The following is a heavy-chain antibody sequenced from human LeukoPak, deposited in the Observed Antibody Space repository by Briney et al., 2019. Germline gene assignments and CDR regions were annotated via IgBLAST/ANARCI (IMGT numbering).Heavy chain of an antibody. CDR1: GGSIRGYY. J-gene: IGHJ6*03. CDR3: AREHCSGGSCYSIYYYYYMDV. CDR2: IYYSGST. V-gene: IGHV4-59*12. Sequence: SETLSLTCTVSGGSIRGYYWGWIRQPPGKGLEWIGYIYYSGSTNYNPSLKSRVTISVDTSKNQFSLKLSSVTAADTAVYYCAREHCSGGSCYSIYYYYYMDVWGKGTTVTVSS. D-gene: IGHD2-15*01.